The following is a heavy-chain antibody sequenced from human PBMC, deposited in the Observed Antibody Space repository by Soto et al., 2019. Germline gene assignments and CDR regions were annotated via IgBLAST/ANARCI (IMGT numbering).Heavy chain of an antibody. Sequence: QVQLVQSGAEVKKPGSSVKVSCKASGGTFSSYAISWVRQAPGQGLEWMGGFIPIFGTANYAQKFQGRVTITADESTRTVYMELSSLRSEDTAVYYCARVHRGYCSSTSCSSGRWGYFDYWGQGTLVTVSS. V-gene: IGHV1-69*01. CDR3: ARVHRGYCSSTSCSSGRWGYFDY. CDR2: FIPIFGTA. CDR1: GGTFSSYA. J-gene: IGHJ4*02. D-gene: IGHD2-2*01.